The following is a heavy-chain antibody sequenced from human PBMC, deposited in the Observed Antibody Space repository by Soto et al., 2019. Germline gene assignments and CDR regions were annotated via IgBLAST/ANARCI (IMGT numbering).Heavy chain of an antibody. J-gene: IGHJ5*02. CDR3: ATRYCSTSSCYEAYNWFDP. V-gene: IGHV4-34*01. CDR2: INHSGST. D-gene: IGHD2-2*01. CDR1: GGSFSGYY. Sequence: SETLCLPCAVYGGSFSGYYWSWIRQPLGKGLEWIGEINHSGSTNYNPSLKSRVTISVDTSKNQFSLKVNSVTAADTAVYYCATRYCSTSSCYEAYNWFDPWGLGTLVTVSS.